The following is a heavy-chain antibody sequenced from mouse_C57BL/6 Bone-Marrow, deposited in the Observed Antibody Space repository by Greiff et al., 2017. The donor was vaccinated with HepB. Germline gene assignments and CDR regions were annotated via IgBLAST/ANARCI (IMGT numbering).Heavy chain of an antibody. J-gene: IGHJ4*01. CDR1: GYTFTSYW. V-gene: IGHV1-59*01. CDR2: IDPSDSYT. CDR3: ARWLSYYYAMDY. D-gene: IGHD2-2*01. Sequence: QVQLQQPGAELVRPGTSVKLSCKASGYTFTSYWMHWVKQRPGQGLEWIGVIDPSDSYTNYNQKFKGKATLTVDTSSSSAYMQRSSLTSEDSAVYYCARWLSYYYAMDYWGQGTSVTVSS.